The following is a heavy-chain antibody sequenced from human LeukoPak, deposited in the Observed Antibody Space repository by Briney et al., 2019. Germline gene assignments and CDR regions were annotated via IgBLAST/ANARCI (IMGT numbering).Heavy chain of an antibody. CDR3: ASSLNTVIISPYYLAY. V-gene: IGHV3-11*04. CDR2: ISANGITT. CDR1: VFTFSDYY. D-gene: IGHD4-11*01. J-gene: IGHJ4*02. Sequence: GGSLRHSFSASVFTFSDYYMGWGRQAPGQGLEWISYISANGITTYYADSVKGRFTISRDNARNSMSLYMNFLRAEDTAVYYCASSLNTVIISPYYLAYWGQGTVVTVSS.